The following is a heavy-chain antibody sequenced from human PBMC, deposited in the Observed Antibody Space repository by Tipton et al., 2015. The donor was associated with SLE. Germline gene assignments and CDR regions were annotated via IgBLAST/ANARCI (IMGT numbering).Heavy chain of an antibody. V-gene: IGHV4-31*03. CDR1: GGSISSGGYY. D-gene: IGHD2-2*02. CDR2: IYYSGNT. J-gene: IGHJ6*03. CDR3: ARDRGTAYCSSTSCYTGGIRYYYMDV. Sequence: LRLSCTVSGGSISSGGYYWSWIRQHPGKGLEWIGYIYYSGNTYHNPSLKSRVTISVDTSKNQFSLNLSSVTAADTAIYYCARDRGTAYCSSTSCYTGGIRYYYMDVWGKGTTVTVSS.